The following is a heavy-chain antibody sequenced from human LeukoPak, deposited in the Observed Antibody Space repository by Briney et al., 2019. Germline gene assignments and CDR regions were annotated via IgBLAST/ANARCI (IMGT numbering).Heavy chain of an antibody. Sequence: SETLSLTCTVSGDSINSLDLWSWVRQPPGKGLEWIGEMYLSGTTHSNPSVKSRVTISIDKSKNQFFLNLSSVTAADTAVYYCAGLVGRYSSGLYYYYFDYWGQGTLVAVSS. J-gene: IGHJ4*02. D-gene: IGHD3-22*01. V-gene: IGHV4-4*02. CDR1: GDSINSLDL. CDR3: AGLVGRYSSGLYYYYFDY. CDR2: MYLSGTT.